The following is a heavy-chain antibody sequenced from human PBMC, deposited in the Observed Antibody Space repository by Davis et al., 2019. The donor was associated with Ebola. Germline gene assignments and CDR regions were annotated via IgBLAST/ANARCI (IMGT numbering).Heavy chain of an antibody. CDR3: ASREYSSRRGEDY. CDR1: GYTFTAYY. V-gene: IGHV1-2*02. D-gene: IGHD6-6*01. Sequence: ASVKVSCKASGYTFTAYYLHWVRQAPGQGLEWMGWINPNSGDTNYAQKFQGRVTMTRDTSISTAYMELRRLISDDTAVYYCASREYSSRRGEDYWGQGTLVTVSS. CDR2: INPNSGDT. J-gene: IGHJ4*02.